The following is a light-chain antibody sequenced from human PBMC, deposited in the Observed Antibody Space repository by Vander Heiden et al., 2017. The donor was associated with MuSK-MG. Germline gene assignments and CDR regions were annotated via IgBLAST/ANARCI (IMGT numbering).Light chain of an antibody. CDR2: QDT. CDR1: ILGVKF. CDR3: QEWDSNTVV. J-gene: IGLJ2*01. V-gene: IGLV3-1*01. Sequence: SYELTKPPSVSVSPGPTASIACTGAILGVKFACWYQQTPGKSPCWCRCQDTKRPSGVPELCSCANSGKNANLTICGTQAVDEADDSCQEWDSNTVVFGGGTKLTVL.